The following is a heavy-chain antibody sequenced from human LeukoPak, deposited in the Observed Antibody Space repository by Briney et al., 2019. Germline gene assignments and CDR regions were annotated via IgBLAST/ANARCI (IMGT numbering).Heavy chain of an antibody. CDR3: ARGKTIFGVVTNNWFDP. CDR2: INHSGST. J-gene: IGHJ5*02. CDR1: GGSFSGYY. V-gene: IGHV4-34*01. Sequence: PSETLSLTCAVDGGSFSGYYWSWIRQPPGKGLEWIGEINHSGSTNYNPSLKSRVTISVDTSQTQFPLKLSSVTAADSAVYYSARGKTIFGVVTNNWFDPWGQGTLVTVSS. D-gene: IGHD3-3*01.